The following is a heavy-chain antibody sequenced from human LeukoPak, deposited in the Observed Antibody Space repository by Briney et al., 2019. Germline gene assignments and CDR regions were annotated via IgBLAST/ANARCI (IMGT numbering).Heavy chain of an antibody. CDR3: ARGSLPDY. V-gene: IGHV4-30-4*08. J-gene: IGHJ4*02. CDR1: GDSISSGDYY. CDR2: IHYSGST. Sequence: PSETLSLTCTVSGDSISSGDYYWTWIRQPPGKGLEWIGYIHYSGSTYYNPSLKSRVTISVDTSKNQFSLRLSPVTAADTAVYYCARGSLPDYWGQGTLVTVSS. D-gene: IGHD2-15*01.